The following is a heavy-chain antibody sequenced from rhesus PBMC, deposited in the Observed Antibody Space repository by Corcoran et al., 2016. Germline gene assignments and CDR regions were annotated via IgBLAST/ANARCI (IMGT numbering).Heavy chain of an antibody. D-gene: IGHD6-25*01. CDR3: ARDWYSGSWSPYYFDY. CDR1: GGSISSSNW. J-gene: IGHJ4*01. V-gene: IGHV4-93*01. Sequence: QVQLQESGPAVVKPSETLSLTCAVSGGSISSSNWWSWIRQSPGKGLEWIGGIYGSSGSTEYNPSLKSRVTISKDTSKNQFSLKLSSVTAADTAVYYCARDWYSGSWSPYYFDYWGQGVLVTVSS. CDR2: IYGSSGST.